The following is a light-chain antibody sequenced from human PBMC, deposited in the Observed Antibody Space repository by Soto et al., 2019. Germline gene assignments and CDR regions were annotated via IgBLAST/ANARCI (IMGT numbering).Light chain of an antibody. CDR2: EVS. CDR1: SSDVGSYNL. J-gene: IGLJ2*01. Sequence: QSVLTQPASASGSPGQSITISCTGTSSDVGSYNLVSWYQQHPGKAPKLMIYEVSKRPSGVSNRFSGSKSGNTASLTISGLQAEDEADYYCCSYAGSSTSVFGGGTKLTVL. V-gene: IGLV2-23*02. CDR3: CSYAGSSTSV.